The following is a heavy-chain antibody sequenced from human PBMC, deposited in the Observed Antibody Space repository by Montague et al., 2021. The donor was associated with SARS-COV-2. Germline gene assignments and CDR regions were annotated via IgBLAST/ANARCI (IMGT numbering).Heavy chain of an antibody. CDR1: GGSISSSNW. CDR3: ASRGAVAGKVYFQH. CDR2: IHHSGST. J-gene: IGHJ1*01. Sequence: SETLSLTCAVSGGSISSSNWWSWVRQPPGKGLEWIGEIHHSGSTNNNPPLKSLSTISVDKSKNQFSLKLCSVTAADTAVYYCASRGAVAGKVYFQHWGQGTLVTVSS. D-gene: IGHD6-19*01. V-gene: IGHV4-4*02.